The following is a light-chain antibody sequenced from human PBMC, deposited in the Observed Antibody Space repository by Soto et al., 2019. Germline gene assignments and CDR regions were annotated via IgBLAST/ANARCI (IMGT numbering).Light chain of an antibody. Sequence: EIVMTQSPATLSVSPGERATLSCRASQSVSSNLAWYQQKPGQAPRLLIYGASTRATGIPARFSGTGSGTDLTLTVSSLQSEDFAVYYCQQYDNWPQTFGQGTKVEI. CDR1: QSVSSN. J-gene: IGKJ1*01. CDR3: QQYDNWPQT. CDR2: GAS. V-gene: IGKV3-15*01.